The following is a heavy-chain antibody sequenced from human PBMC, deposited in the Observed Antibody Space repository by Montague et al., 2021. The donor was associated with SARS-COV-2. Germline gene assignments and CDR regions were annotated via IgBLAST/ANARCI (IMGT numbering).Heavy chain of an antibody. CDR3: ARREYSYGWGG. V-gene: IGHV4-61*03. Sequence: SETLSLTCTVSGGLSNTDPSNSDFWSWIRQTPGKELEWIGWIHYNGYTNYNPSLKSRVTISIDTSKRYFSLKLNSVTAADTALYYCARREYSYGWGGWGQGTLVTVSS. D-gene: IGHD5-18*01. CDR1: GGLSNTDPSNSDF. CDR2: IHYNGYT. J-gene: IGHJ4*02.